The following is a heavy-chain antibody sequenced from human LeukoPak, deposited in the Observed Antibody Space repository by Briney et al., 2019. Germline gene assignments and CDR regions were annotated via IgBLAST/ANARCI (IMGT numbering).Heavy chain of an antibody. V-gene: IGHV1-46*01. CDR1: GYTFTSYY. CDR3: ARTAPPGYYYYGMDV. Sequence: ASVKVSCKASGYTFTSYYMHWVRQAPGQGLEWMGIINPSGGSTSYAQKFQGRVTMTRDTSTSTVYMELSSLRSEDTAVYYCARTAPPGYYYYGMDVWGQGTTVTVSS. CDR2: INPSGGST. J-gene: IGHJ6*02.